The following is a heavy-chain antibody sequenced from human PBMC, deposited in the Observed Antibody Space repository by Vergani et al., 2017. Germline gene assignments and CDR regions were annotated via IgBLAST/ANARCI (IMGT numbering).Heavy chain of an antibody. Sequence: VQLVESGGGLVKPGGSLRLSCAASGFIFSSYAMHWVRQAPGKGLEYVSAIRSNGGSTYYADSVKGRFTISRANSKNTLYLQMSSLRAEDTAVYYCVKTLVGGRYYFDYWGQGTLVTVSS. V-gene: IGHV3-64D*06. J-gene: IGHJ4*02. CDR3: VKTLVGGRYYFDY. CDR2: IRSNGGST. CDR1: GFIFSSYA. D-gene: IGHD3-3*01.